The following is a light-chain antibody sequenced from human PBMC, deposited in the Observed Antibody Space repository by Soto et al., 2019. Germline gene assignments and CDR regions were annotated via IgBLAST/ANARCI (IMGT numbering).Light chain of an antibody. CDR1: SSDVGSYNL. CDR2: EAT. Sequence: QSALTQPASVSGSPGQSITISCAGTSSDVGSYNLVSWYQHLPGKAPKLMIYEATKRPSGVSNRFSGSKSGNTASLTISGLQAEDEADYYCCSYAGSSPLYVFGTGTKVTVL. CDR3: CSYAGSSPLYV. J-gene: IGLJ1*01. V-gene: IGLV2-23*01.